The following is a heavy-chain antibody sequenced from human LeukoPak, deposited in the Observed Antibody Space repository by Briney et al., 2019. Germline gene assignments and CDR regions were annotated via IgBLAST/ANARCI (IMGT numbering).Heavy chain of an antibody. Sequence: GGSLRLSCAASGFTFSSYSMNWVSQAPGKGLEWVSSISSSSSYIYYADSVKGRFNISRDNAKNSLYLQMNSLRAEDTAVYYCATGTTNFQHWGQGTLVTVSS. J-gene: IGHJ1*01. D-gene: IGHD2/OR15-2a*01. CDR2: ISSSSSYI. CDR1: GFTFSSYS. V-gene: IGHV3-21*01. CDR3: ATGTTNFQH.